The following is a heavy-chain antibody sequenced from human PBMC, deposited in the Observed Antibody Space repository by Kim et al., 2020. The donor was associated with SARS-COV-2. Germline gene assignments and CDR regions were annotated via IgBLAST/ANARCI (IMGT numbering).Heavy chain of an antibody. CDR3: ATGSYFSAFDI. V-gene: IGHV3-74*01. D-gene: IGHD1-26*01. CDR2: T. Sequence: TTYAASVKRRFTLSRDQAKNTLYLQMNSLRAEYTAVYYCATGSYFSAFDIWGQGTMVTVSS. J-gene: IGHJ3*02.